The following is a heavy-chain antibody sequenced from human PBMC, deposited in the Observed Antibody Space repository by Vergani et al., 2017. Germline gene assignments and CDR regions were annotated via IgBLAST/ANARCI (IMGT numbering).Heavy chain of an antibody. CDR1: GYTFTSYY. D-gene: IGHD2-15*01. V-gene: IGHV1-46*01. CDR2: INPSGGST. CDR3: ARGLYCSGGSCYFAYYYYGMDV. Sequence: QVQLVQSGAEVKKPGASVKVSCKASGYTFTSYYMHWVRQAPGQGLEWMGIINPSGGSTSYAQKFQGRVTMTRDTSPSTVYMELSSLRSEDTAVYYCARGLYCSGGSCYFAYYYYGMDVWGQGP. J-gene: IGHJ6*02.